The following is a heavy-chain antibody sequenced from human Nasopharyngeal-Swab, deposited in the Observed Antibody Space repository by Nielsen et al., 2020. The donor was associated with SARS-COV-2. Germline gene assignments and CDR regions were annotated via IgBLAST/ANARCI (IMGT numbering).Heavy chain of an antibody. J-gene: IGHJ3*02. CDR1: GFTFDDYA. D-gene: IGHD5-24*01. CDR3: AKEIEMARRVYAFDI. CDR2: ISWNSGSI. Sequence: SLKISCAASGFTFDDYAMHWVRQGPGTGLEWVSGISWNSGSIDYADSVKGRFTISRDNAKNSLKLKMNSLRVEDTALYYCAKEIEMARRVYAFDIWGQGTMVAVSS. V-gene: IGHV3-9*01.